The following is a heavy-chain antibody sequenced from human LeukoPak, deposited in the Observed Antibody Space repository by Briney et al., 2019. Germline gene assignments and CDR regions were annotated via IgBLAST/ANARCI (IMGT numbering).Heavy chain of an antibody. CDR2: TNHSGST. V-gene: IGHV4-34*01. Sequence: SETLSLTCAVYGGSFSGYYWSWIRQPPGKGLEWIGETNHSGSTNYNPSLKSRVTISVDTSKDQFSLKLSSVTAADTAVYYCATPLRSYGMDVWGQGTTVTVSS. CDR3: ATPLRSYGMDV. CDR1: GGSFSGYY. J-gene: IGHJ6*02.